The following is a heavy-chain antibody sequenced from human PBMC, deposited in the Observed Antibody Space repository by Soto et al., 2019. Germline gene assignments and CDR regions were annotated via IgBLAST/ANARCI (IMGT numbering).Heavy chain of an antibody. J-gene: IGHJ4*02. D-gene: IGHD3-22*01. CDR1: GGSVSSGTYY. CDR2: IYYIGST. CDR3: ARESSGDFDY. Sequence: QVQLQESGPGLVKPSETLSLTCTVSGGSVSSGTYYWSWIRQPPGKGLEWIGYIYYIGSTNYNPSLKSRVTISVDTSKNQFSLKLSSVTAADTAVDYCARESSGDFDYWGQGTLVTVSS. V-gene: IGHV4-61*01.